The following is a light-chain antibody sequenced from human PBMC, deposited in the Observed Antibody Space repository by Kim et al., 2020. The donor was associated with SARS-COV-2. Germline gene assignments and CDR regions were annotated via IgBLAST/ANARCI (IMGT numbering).Light chain of an antibody. V-gene: IGLV2-8*01. J-gene: IGLJ3*02. CDR1: SSEVVEYPY. Sequence: GQSLTISCSGSSSEVVEYPYVSFYHQHPGKAPTLIIFEFKYRPSGVPYRFSGSKSGNTASLTVSGLQAEDEADYYCSSSAGSNNLVFGGGTKLTVL. CDR2: EFK. CDR3: SSSAGSNNLV.